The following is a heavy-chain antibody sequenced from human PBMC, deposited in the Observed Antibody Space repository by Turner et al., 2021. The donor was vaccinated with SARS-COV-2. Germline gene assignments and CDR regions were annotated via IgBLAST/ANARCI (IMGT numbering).Heavy chain of an antibody. J-gene: IGHJ4*02. V-gene: IGHV4-59*08. D-gene: IGHD6-19*01. CDR2: IYYSGST. Sequence: QVQLQESGPGLVKPSETLSLTCPVSGGSISSYYWSWIRQPPGKGLEWIGYIYYSGSTNYNPSLKSRVTISVDTSKNQFSLKLSSVTAADTAVYYCARQSSGWYLPYFDYWGQGTLVTVSS. CDR3: ARQSSGWYLPYFDY. CDR1: GGSISSYY.